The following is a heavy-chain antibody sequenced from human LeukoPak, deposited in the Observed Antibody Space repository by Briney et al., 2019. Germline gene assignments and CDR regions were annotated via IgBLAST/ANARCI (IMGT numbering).Heavy chain of an antibody. Sequence: PSETLSLTCILSGGSTTSSSYYWGWIRHPPGKGLEWIGRIYFSGSNYYNAFLKSRVTISGDTSKNQFSRRVNSVTAADTAVYYCAREGAYRTYGDYSRFDFWGQGTLVTVSS. J-gene: IGHJ5*01. D-gene: IGHD4-17*01. CDR1: GGSTTSSSYY. CDR2: IYFSGSN. CDR3: AREGAYRTYGDYSRFDF. V-gene: IGHV4-39*07.